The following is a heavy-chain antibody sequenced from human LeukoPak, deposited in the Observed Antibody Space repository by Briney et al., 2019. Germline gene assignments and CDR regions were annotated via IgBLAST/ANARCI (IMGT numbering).Heavy chain of an antibody. CDR3: ARHSTFYMDV. CDR1: GGSFSGYY. CDR2: INHSGST. V-gene: IGHV4-34*01. J-gene: IGHJ6*03. Sequence: SQTLSLTCAVYGGSFSGYYWSWIRQPPGKGLEWIGEINHSGSTNYNPSLKSRVTISVDTSKNQFSLKLSSVTAADTAVYYCARHSTFYMDVWGEGTTVTVSS. D-gene: IGHD2/OR15-2a*01.